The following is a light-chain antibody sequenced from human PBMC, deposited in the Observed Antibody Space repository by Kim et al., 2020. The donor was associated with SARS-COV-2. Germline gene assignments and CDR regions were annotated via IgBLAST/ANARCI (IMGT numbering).Light chain of an antibody. V-gene: IGKV2-28*01. CDR1: QSLLYINGYTY. Sequence: VWTQSPPSLAFTLGEPASISCSSSQSLLYINGYTYLDCYLQRPGQSPHLLIYLGSNRASGVPDRFSGSGSGADFTLKISRVEAEDVGIYYCMQALQPYSFGQGTKLEI. CDR2: LGS. J-gene: IGKJ2*03. CDR3: MQALQPYS.